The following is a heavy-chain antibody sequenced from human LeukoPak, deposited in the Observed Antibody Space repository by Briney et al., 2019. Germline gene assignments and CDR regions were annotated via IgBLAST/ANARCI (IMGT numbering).Heavy chain of an antibody. J-gene: IGHJ4*02. V-gene: IGHV3-66*02. CDR1: GFTFSSYW. CDR3: AGGIPEILRAGAY. CDR2: IYSGGST. Sequence: PGGSLRLSCAASGFTFSSYWMSWVRQAPGKGLEWVSVIYSGGSTYYTDSVKGRFSVSRDNSKNTLYLQMNSLRAEDTAVYYCAGGIPEILRAGAYWGQGTQVTVSS. D-gene: IGHD4-17*01.